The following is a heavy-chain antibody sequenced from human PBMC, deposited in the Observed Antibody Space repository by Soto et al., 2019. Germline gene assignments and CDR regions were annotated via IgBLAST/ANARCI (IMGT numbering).Heavy chain of an antibody. CDR2: ISYDGSNK. V-gene: IGHV3-30-3*01. J-gene: IGHJ6*02. Sequence: PGGSLRLSCAASGFTFSSYAMHWVRQAPGKGLEWVAVISYDGSNKYYADSVKGRFTISRDNSKNTLYLQMNSLRAEDTAVYYCARDSSITIFGVVSPNYYYYGMDVWGQGATVTVSS. CDR3: ARDSSITIFGVVSPNYYYYGMDV. D-gene: IGHD3-3*01. CDR1: GFTFSSYA.